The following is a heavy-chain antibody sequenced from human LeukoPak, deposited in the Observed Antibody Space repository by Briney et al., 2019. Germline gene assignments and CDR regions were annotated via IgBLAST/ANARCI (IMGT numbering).Heavy chain of an antibody. CDR1: GGSISSGGYY. V-gene: IGHV4-31*03. CDR3: ARDRYCSSTSCYESYFDY. Sequence: SQTLSLTCTVSGGSISSGGYYWSWIRQHPGKGLEWIGYIYYSGSTYYNPSLKSRVTISVDTSKNQFSLKLSSVTAADTAVYYCARDRYCSSTSCYESYFDYWGQGTLVTVSS. J-gene: IGHJ4*02. D-gene: IGHD2-2*01. CDR2: IYYSGST.